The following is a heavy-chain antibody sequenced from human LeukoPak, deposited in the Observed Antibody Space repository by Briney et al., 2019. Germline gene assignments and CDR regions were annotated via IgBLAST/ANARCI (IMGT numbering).Heavy chain of an antibody. D-gene: IGHD4-23*01. J-gene: IGHJ4*02. V-gene: IGHV3-23*01. CDR2: VSGSGSTT. CDR3: AKSLDYGGNRARLDF. CDR1: GFTFSTYG. Sequence: GGSLRLSCAASGFTFSTYGMNWVRQAPGKGLEWVSAVSGSGSTTYYARSVKGRFTVSRDNSKNTLYLQMNSLRVDDTAVYYCAKSLDYGGNRARLDFWGQGTLVTVSS.